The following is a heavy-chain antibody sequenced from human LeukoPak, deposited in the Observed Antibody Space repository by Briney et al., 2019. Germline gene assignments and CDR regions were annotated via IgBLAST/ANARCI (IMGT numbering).Heavy chain of an antibody. CDR1: GGSISSGVYY. D-gene: IGHD3-9*01. Sequence: PSETLSLTCTVSGGSISSGVYYWSWIRQHPGKGLEWIGYIYYSGSTYYNPSLKSRVTISVDTSKNQFSLKLSSVTAADTAVYYCARDRLDILTGYTEYFQHWGQGTLVTVSS. J-gene: IGHJ1*01. CDR3: ARDRLDILTGYTEYFQH. V-gene: IGHV4-31*03. CDR2: IYYSGST.